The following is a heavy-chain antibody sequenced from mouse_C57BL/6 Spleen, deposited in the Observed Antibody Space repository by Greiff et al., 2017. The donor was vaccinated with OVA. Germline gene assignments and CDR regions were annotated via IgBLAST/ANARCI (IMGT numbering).Heavy chain of an antibody. D-gene: IGHD2-4*01. CDR3: ARFPYDYTTSTAFDY. J-gene: IGHJ2*01. Sequence: QVQLQQSGAELMKPGASVKLSCKATGYTFTGYWIEWVKQRPGHGLEWIGEILPGSGSTNYNEKFKGKATFTADTSSNTANMQLSSLTTEDSAIYYCARFPYDYTTSTAFDYWGQGTTLTVSS. V-gene: IGHV1-9*01. CDR1: GYTFTGYW. CDR2: ILPGSGST.